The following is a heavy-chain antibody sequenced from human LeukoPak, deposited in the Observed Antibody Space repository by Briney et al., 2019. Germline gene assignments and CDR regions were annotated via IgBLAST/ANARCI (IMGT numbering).Heavy chain of an antibody. J-gene: IGHJ4*02. CDR2: IWYDGSNK. D-gene: IGHD3-22*01. V-gene: IGHV3-33*01. Sequence: GGSLRLSCAASGFTFSSYGMHWVRQAPGKGLEWVAVIWYDGSNKYYADSVKGRFTISRDNSKNTLYLQMSSLRAEDTAVYYCARDPLRYYDSSGYGYFDYWGQGTLVTVSS. CDR1: GFTFSSYG. CDR3: ARDPLRYYDSSGYGYFDY.